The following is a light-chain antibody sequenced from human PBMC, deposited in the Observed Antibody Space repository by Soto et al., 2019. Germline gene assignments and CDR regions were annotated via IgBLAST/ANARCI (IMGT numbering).Light chain of an antibody. CDR2: EVV. Sequence: QSVLTQPASVSGSPGQSITISCTGASSDVGTYDYVSWYQHHPGKAPKLIIYEVVNRPSGVSTRFSGSKSGYTASLTISGLQAEDEADYYCSSYTRSNSLLFGGGTKLTVL. V-gene: IGLV2-14*01. J-gene: IGLJ2*01. CDR1: SSDVGTYDY. CDR3: SSYTRSNSLL.